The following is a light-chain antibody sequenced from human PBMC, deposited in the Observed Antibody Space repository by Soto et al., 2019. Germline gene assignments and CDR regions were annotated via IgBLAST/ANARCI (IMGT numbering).Light chain of an antibody. CDR1: QSVSSY. Sequence: EILLTQSPATLSLSPGERATLSCRASQSVSSYLAWYQQKPGQAPRLLIYDASNRATGIPARFSGSGAATEFTLTISSLEPEDFAVYYCQQRSNWPPTFGQGTKVDIK. CDR2: DAS. V-gene: IGKV3-11*01. CDR3: QQRSNWPPT. J-gene: IGKJ1*01.